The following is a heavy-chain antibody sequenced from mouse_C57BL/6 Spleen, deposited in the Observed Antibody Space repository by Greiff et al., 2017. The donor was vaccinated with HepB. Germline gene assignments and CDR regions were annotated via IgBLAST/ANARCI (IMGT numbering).Heavy chain of an antibody. Sequence: VQLQQPGAELVRPGSSVKLSCKASGYTFTSYWMDWVKQRPGQGLEWIGNIYPSDSETHYNQKFKDKATLTVDKSSSTAYMQLSSLTSEDSAVYYCAVYGSSYLDYWGQGTTLTVSS. CDR2: IYPSDSET. V-gene: IGHV1-61*01. CDR1: GYTFTSYW. D-gene: IGHD1-1*01. CDR3: AVYGSSYLDY. J-gene: IGHJ2*01.